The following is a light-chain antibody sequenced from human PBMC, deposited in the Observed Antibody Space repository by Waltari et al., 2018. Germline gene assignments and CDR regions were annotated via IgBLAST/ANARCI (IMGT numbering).Light chain of an antibody. CDR1: QSLLSSSNNKNY. CDR2: CVY. V-gene: IGKV4-1*01. Sequence: DIVMTHSPESPAVSLGERATINFKSSQSLLSSSNNKNYLAWSQQKPGQPPKLLIYCVYTRETGVPDRFSGRGSGTDVSLTISSLQAEDVAVYYCHQNYSAPLTFGRGTKVEIK. CDR3: HQNYSAPLT. J-gene: IGKJ4*01.